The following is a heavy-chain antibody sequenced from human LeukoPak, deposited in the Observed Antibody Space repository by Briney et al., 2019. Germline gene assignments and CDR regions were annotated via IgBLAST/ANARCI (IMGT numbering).Heavy chain of an antibody. Sequence: NASETLSLTCTVSGGSISSYYWSWIRQPPGKGLEWIGYIYYSGSTNYNPSLKSRVTISVDTSKNQFSLKLSSVTAADTAVYYCARVQYQLPHYYMDVWGKGTTVTVS. CDR1: GGSISSYY. V-gene: IGHV4-59*01. D-gene: IGHD2-2*01. CDR3: ARVQYQLPHYYMDV. CDR2: IYYSGST. J-gene: IGHJ6*03.